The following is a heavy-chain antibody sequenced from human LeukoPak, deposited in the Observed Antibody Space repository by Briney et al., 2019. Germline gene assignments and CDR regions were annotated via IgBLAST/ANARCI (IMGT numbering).Heavy chain of an antibody. D-gene: IGHD3-3*01. CDR2: ITTDETT. CDR1: GFPFSVSW. V-gene: IGHV3-74*01. CDR3: AKDWFATTDY. Sequence: GGSLRLSCAASGFPFSVSWMHWFRQVPGKGLMWVSRITTDETTAYADSVRGRFSISRDNAKNTVYLQMNSLRVEDTAVYYCAKDWFATTDYWGQGILVTVSS. J-gene: IGHJ4*02.